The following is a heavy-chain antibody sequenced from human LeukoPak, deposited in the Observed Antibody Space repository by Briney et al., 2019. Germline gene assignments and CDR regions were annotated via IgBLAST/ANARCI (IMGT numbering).Heavy chain of an antibody. CDR3: ARARDCSSTSCYYYYYYMDV. CDR1: GGSFSGYY. V-gene: IGHV4-34*01. CDR2: INHSGST. Sequence: SETLSLPCAVYGGSFSGYYWSWIRQPPGKGLEWIGEINHSGSTNYNPSLKSRVTISVDTSKNQFSLKLSSVTAADTAVYYCARARDCSSTSCYYYYYYMDVWGKGTTVTVSS. J-gene: IGHJ6*03. D-gene: IGHD2-2*01.